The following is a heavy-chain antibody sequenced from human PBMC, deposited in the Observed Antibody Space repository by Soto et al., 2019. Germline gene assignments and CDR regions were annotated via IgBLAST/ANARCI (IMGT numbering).Heavy chain of an antibody. J-gene: IGHJ4*02. Sequence: SVKVSCKASGGTFSSYAISWVRQAPGQGLEWMGGIIPIFGTANYAQKFQGRVTITADESTSTAYMELSSLRSEDTAVYYCARGVPSIAAPYYFDYWGQGTLVTVSS. CDR3: ARGVPSIAAPYYFDY. V-gene: IGHV1-69*13. D-gene: IGHD6-6*01. CDR2: IIPIFGTA. CDR1: GGTFSSYA.